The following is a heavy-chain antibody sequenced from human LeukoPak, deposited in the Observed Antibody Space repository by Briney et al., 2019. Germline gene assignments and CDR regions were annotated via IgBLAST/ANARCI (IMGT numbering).Heavy chain of an antibody. J-gene: IGHJ4*02. CDR2: ISTDGGGT. CDR3: ARYSSGSCYDY. CDR1: GFTFTTYA. V-gene: IGHV3-64*01. D-gene: IGHD6-13*01. Sequence: RGDSLKISCAASGFTFTTYAMHWVRQAPGRGLEYVSAISTDGGGTYYANSVKGRFTISRDNSKNTLYLQMGSLRVEDMAVYYCARYSSGSCYDYWGQGTLVTVSS.